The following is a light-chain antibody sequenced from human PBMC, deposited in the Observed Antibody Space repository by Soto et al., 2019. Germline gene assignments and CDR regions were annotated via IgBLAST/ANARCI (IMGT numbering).Light chain of an antibody. Sequence: ESGLTQSPDTLSLSPGERATLSCRASQSVSSSYLAWYQQKPGQAPRLLIYGASSRATGIPDRFSGSGSGTDFTLSISRLEPEDFAVYYCQQYGSSQLTVGQGPKVEIK. CDR3: QQYGSSQLT. V-gene: IGKV3-20*01. J-gene: IGKJ1*01. CDR1: QSVSSSY. CDR2: GAS.